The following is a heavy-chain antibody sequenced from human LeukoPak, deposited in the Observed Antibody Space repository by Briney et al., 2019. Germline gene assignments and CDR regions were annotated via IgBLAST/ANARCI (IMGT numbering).Heavy chain of an antibody. D-gene: IGHD3-22*01. CDR2: ISAYNDNT. Sequence: GASVKVSCKASGYTFSSYGISWVRQAPGQGLEWMGWISAYNDNTNYAQKLQGRATMTTDTSTSTAYMELRSLRSDDTAVYYCARDVKSYYYDSSGYRWDYWGQGTLVTVSS. CDR1: GYTFSSYG. V-gene: IGHV1-18*01. J-gene: IGHJ4*02. CDR3: ARDVKSYYYDSSGYRWDY.